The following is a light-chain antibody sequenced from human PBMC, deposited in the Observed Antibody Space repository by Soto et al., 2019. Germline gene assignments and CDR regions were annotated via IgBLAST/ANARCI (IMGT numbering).Light chain of an antibody. CDR1: SGHNSYA. CDR3: QTWSTDIRV. CDR2: LNSDGSH. V-gene: IGLV4-69*01. J-gene: IGLJ3*02. Sequence: QLVLTQPPSASASLGASVKLTCTLSSGHNSYAIAWHQQQPEKGPRYLMKLNSDGSHSKGDGIPDRFSGSSSGAERYLTISGLQSEDEADYCCQTWSTDIRVFGGGTKLTVL.